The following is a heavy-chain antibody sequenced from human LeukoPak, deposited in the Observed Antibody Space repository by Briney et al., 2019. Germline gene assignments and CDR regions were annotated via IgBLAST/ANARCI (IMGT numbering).Heavy chain of an antibody. V-gene: IGHV3-23*01. CDR3: AKDIQLST. Sequence: GGSLRLSCAASGFTFSVAAMTWVRQAPGKGLEWVSLIGASGESTYYADSVKGRFTISRDNSKNTLSLQMNNVRVEDTAMYFCAKDIQLSTWGLGTMVTVSS. J-gene: IGHJ3*01. CDR2: IGASGEST. D-gene: IGHD5-24*01. CDR1: GFTFSVAA.